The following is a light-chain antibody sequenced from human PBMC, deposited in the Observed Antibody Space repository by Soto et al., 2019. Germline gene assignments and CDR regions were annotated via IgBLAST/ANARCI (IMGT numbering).Light chain of an antibody. J-gene: IGKJ1*01. Sequence: VLTQSLATLSLSPGDRATLSCRAGQNINNFIAWYQHKPGQAPRLLIYDASNRATGIPGRFSGSGSGTDFTLTITSVESEDFAVYYCQHRGRFGQGTKVDIK. CDR2: DAS. V-gene: IGKV3-11*01. CDR3: QHRGR. CDR1: QNINNF.